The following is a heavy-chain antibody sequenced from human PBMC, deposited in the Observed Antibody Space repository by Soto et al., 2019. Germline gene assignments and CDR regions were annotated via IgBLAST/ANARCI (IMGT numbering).Heavy chain of an antibody. Sequence: EVQLLESGGGLVQPGGSLRLSCAASGFTFSNYAMSWVRQAPGKGLEWGSSITGSGDYTYYADSGKGRSTISRDNSKNTLYLQMNSLRAEDTAVYYCAKARYYDSTGYLYYFDYRGQGTLVTVSS. V-gene: IGHV3-23*01. J-gene: IGHJ4*02. D-gene: IGHD3-22*01. CDR2: ITGSGDYT. CDR3: AKARYYDSTGYLYYFDY. CDR1: GFTFSNYA.